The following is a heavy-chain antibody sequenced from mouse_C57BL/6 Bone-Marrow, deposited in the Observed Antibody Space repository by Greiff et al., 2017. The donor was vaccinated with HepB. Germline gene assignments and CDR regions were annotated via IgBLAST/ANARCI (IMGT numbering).Heavy chain of an antibody. J-gene: IGHJ4*01. CDR2: GQGLEWIG. CDR3: SEDSAVYYCAWAYYINLYYAMDY. V-gene: IGHV1-87*01. CDR1: YTFSRRVH. Sequence: VKLMESGPELARPWASVKISCQAFYTFSRRVHFAIRDTNYWMQWVKQRPGQGLEWIGAIYPGNGDTSYNQKFKGKATLTADKSSSTAYMQLISLTSEDSAVYYCAWAYYINLYYAMDYWGQGTSVTVSS. D-gene: IGHD2-5*01.